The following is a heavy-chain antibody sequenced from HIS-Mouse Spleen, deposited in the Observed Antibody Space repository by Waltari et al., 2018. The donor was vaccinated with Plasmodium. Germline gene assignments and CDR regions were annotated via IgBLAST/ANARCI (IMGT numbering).Heavy chain of an antibody. CDR1: GYTFTGYF. D-gene: IGHD7-27*01. J-gene: IGHJ3*02. CDR3: ARDPKQLGSAFDI. Sequence: QVQLVQSGAEVKKPGASVKVSCKASGYTFTGYFMHWVRQAPGQGLEWMGWINPNSGGKNDAQRFQGRVTMTRDTSISTAYMELSRLRSDDTAVYYCARDPKQLGSAFDIWGQGTMVTVSS. V-gene: IGHV1-2*02. CDR2: INPNSGGK.